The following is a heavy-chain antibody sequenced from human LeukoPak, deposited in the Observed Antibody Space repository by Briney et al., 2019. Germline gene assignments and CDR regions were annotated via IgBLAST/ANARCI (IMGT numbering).Heavy chain of an antibody. J-gene: IGHJ4*02. D-gene: IGHD3-22*01. CDR3: AGLVGRYSSGLYYYYFDY. V-gene: IGHV4-4*02. CDR2: MYLSGTT. Sequence: SETLSLTCTVSGDSINSLDLWSWVRQPPGKGLEWIGEMYLSGTTHSNPSVKSRVTISIDKSKNQFFLNLSSVTAADMAVYYCAGLVGRYSSGLYYYYFDYWGQGTLVTVSS. CDR1: GDSINSLDL.